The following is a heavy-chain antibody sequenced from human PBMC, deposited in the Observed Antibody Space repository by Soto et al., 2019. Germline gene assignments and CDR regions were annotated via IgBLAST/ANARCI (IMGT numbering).Heavy chain of an antibody. CDR2: VSYSGAT. CDR1: GGSICRYY. D-gene: IGHD6-19*01. J-gene: IGHJ4*02. Sequence: AETLSLTCSVSGGSICRYYWSWVRQAPGKGLEWIAYVSYSGATRYNPSLESRVTISVDTSKNQFSLRLNSVTAADTAQYYCARDEGTGVPSCFDHWGQGTLVTVSS. V-gene: IGHV4-59*01. CDR3: ARDEGTGVPSCFDH.